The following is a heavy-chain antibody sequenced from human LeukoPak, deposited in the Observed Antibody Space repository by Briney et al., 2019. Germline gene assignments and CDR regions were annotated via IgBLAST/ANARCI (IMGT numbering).Heavy chain of an antibody. J-gene: IGHJ4*02. CDR1: GGSISSGGYS. D-gene: IGHD4-17*01. Sequence: SQTLSLTCAVSGGSISSGGYSWSWIRQPPGKGLEWIGYIYHSGSTYYNPSLKSRVTISVDKSKNQFSLKLSSVTAADTAVYYCARGGSVTTTVDYWGQGTLVTVSS. CDR2: IYHSGST. V-gene: IGHV4-30-2*01. CDR3: ARGGSVTTTVDY.